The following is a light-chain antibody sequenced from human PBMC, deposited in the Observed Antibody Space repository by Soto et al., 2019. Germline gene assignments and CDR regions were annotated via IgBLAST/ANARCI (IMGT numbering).Light chain of an antibody. Sequence: DIQMTQSPSTLSASVGDRVTITCRASQSISSWLAWYQQKPGKAPKLLIYKASSLERGVPSRFIGSVSGTEFTLTIISLQPDDFATYDYQQYDSEPWTFGQGTKVEIK. V-gene: IGKV1-5*03. J-gene: IGKJ1*01. CDR1: QSISSW. CDR2: KAS. CDR3: QQYDSEPWT.